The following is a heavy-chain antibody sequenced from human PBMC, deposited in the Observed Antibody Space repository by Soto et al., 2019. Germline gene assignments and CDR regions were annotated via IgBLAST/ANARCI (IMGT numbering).Heavy chain of an antibody. D-gene: IGHD6-13*01. J-gene: IGHJ3*02. CDR1: GFTFSSYA. CDR2: ISSNGGST. V-gene: IGHV3-64*01. CDR3: ARGAFGGQQQLVRYGFDI. Sequence: GGSLRLSCAASGFTFSSYAMHWVRQAPGKGLEYVSAISSNGGSTYYANSVKGRFTISRDNSKNTLYLQMGSLRAEDMAVYYCARGAFGGQQQLVRYGFDIWGQGTMVTVSS.